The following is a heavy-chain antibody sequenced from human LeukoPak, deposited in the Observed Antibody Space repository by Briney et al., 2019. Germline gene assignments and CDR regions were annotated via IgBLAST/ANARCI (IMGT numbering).Heavy chain of an antibody. CDR2: IGYNSGTI. V-gene: IGHV3-9*01. Sequence: PGGSLRLSCAASGFNFGDFGMFWVRQPPGKGLQWVSSIGYNSGTIAYTDAVKGRFTISRDNAKNSLYLQMDSLRAEDTAFYYCARDYYGFESRGPFEEWGQGTLVTVSS. CDR1: GFNFGDFG. CDR3: ARDYYGFESRGPFEE. J-gene: IGHJ4*02. D-gene: IGHD4-17*01.